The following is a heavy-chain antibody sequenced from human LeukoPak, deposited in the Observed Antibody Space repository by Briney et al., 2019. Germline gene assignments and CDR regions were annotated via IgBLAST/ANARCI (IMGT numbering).Heavy chain of an antibody. CDR3: ARGPLDSGYTYFDY. CDR2: FSYSGST. CDR1: GGSVTTDY. D-gene: IGHD5-12*01. Sequence: SETLSLTCTVSGGSVTTDYWSWIRQPPGEGLEWIGYFSYSGSTNYNPSLKSRVTISVDTSKNQFSLKLSSVTAADTAVYYCARGPLDSGYTYFDYWGQGTLVSVAS. V-gene: IGHV4-59*02. J-gene: IGHJ4*02.